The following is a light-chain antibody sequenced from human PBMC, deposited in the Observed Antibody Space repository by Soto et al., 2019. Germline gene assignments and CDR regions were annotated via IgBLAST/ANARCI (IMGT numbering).Light chain of an antibody. CDR3: LQANSFPLT. Sequence: DIQMTQSPSSVSASVGDRVTITSRASQDINIWLAWYQQKPGRAPKLLIYAASSLQSGVPSRFSGSGSGTDFTLTISSLQPEDFAAYYCLQANSFPLTFGRGTKVEI. V-gene: IGKV1-12*01. CDR1: QDINIW. J-gene: IGKJ4*01. CDR2: AAS.